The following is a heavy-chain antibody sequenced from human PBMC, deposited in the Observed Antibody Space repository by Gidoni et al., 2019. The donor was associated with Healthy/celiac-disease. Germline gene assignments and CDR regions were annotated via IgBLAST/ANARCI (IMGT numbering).Heavy chain of an antibody. CDR2: INHSGST. D-gene: IGHD4-4*01. Sequence: QVQLQQWGAGLLKPSETLSLTCAVYGGSFSGYYWSWIRQPPGKGLEWIGEINHSGSTNYNPSLKSRVTISVDTSKNQFSLKLSSVTAADTAVYYCARGGLQSYWFDPWGQGTLVTVSS. CDR1: GGSFSGYY. J-gene: IGHJ5*02. V-gene: IGHV4-34*01. CDR3: ARGGLQSYWFDP.